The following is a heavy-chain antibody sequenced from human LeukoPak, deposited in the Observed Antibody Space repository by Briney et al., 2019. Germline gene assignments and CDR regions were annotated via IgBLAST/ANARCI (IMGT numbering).Heavy chain of an antibody. V-gene: IGHV3-48*03. CDR3: ARDLLSSSGFNY. CDR1: GFTFSSYE. Sequence: PGGSLRLSCAASGFTFSSYEMNWVRQAPGKGLEWVSYISSSGSTIYYADSVKGRFTISRDNAKNSLYLQMEGLRAEDTAFYYCARDLLSSSGFNYWGQGTLVTVSS. J-gene: IGHJ4*02. D-gene: IGHD6-19*01. CDR2: ISSSGSTI.